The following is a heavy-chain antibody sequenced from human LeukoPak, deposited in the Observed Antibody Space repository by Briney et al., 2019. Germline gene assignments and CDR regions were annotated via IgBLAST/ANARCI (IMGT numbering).Heavy chain of an antibody. V-gene: IGHV3-7*03. D-gene: IGHD6-13*01. CDR2: INQDGTEK. CDR3: ARGPLIAAAGTW. J-gene: IGHJ4*02. CDR1: GFTFSSYW. Sequence: GGSLRLSCAASGFTFSSYWMSWVRQAPGEGLEWVAKINQDGTEKAYVDSVRGRFTISRDNAKNSLFLQMNSLRAEDTAVYYCARGPLIAAAGTWRGQGTLVTVSS.